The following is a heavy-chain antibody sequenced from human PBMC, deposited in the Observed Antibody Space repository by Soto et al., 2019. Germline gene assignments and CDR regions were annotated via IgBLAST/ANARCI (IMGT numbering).Heavy chain of an antibody. J-gene: IGHJ3*02. D-gene: IGHD6-6*01. Sequence: QVQLVESGGGVVQPGRSLRLSCAASGFSFSSYGMHWVRQAPSKGLEWVAVISYDGSNKYYADSVKGRFTISRDNSKNTLYLQMNSLRAADTAVYYCAKLISSDAFDIWGQGTMVTVSS. CDR2: ISYDGSNK. CDR1: GFSFSSYG. CDR3: AKLISSDAFDI. V-gene: IGHV3-30*18.